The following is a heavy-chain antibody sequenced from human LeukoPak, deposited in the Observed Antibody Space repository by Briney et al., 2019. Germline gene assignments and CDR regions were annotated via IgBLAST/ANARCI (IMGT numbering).Heavy chain of an antibody. Sequence: PSETLSLTCTVSGGSISSYYWSWIRQPPGKGLEWIGYIYYSGSTNYNPSLKSRVTISVDTSKNQFSLKRSSVTAADTAVYYCARDYGGNPGAFDIWGQGTMVTVSS. CDR2: IYYSGST. D-gene: IGHD4-23*01. V-gene: IGHV4-59*01. CDR1: GGSISSYY. CDR3: ARDYGGNPGAFDI. J-gene: IGHJ3*02.